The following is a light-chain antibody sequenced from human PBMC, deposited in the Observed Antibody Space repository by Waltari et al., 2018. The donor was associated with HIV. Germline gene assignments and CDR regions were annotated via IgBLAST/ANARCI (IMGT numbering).Light chain of an antibody. J-gene: IGLJ2*01. V-gene: IGLV2-14*01. CDR1: SSDIGTYTY. CDR2: DVS. CDR3: SSYTSSSTPGV. Sequence: QSALTQPASVSGSPGQSITISCTGTSSDIGTYTYVSWYQQHPGKAPKLMIYDVSNRPSGVSNRFSGSKSGNTASLTISGLQAEDEADYYCSSYTSSSTPGVFGGGTKLTVL.